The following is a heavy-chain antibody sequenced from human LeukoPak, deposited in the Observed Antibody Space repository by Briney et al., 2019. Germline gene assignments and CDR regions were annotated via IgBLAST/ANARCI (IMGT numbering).Heavy chain of an antibody. V-gene: IGHV3-64D*09. J-gene: IGHJ4*02. CDR1: GFTFCNYG. Sequence: GGALRLSCSLSGFTFCNYGMQWVRQAPGEGVECVSTISKAGARTYYAAPVKGRFTISRDYFKNTLHLQMNSLRAEDTAVYYCVKVDGYSSGWLPDYWGQGALVTVAS. D-gene: IGHD6-19*01. CDR3: VKVDGYSSGWLPDY. CDR2: ISKAGART.